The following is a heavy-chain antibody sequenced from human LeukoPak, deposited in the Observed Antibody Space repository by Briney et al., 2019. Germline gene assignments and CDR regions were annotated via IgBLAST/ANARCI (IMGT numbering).Heavy chain of an antibody. CDR1: GGSISSGSYY. CDR2: IYYSGST. V-gene: IGHV4-39*07. Sequence: PSETLSLTCTVSGGSISSGSYYWGWIRQPPGKGLEWIGNIYYSGSTYYNPSLKSRVSISVDTSKNQFSLKLTSVTAADTAVYYCARAVLATKSEHWFDSWGQGTLVTVSS. D-gene: IGHD2-8*01. CDR3: ARAVLATKSEHWFDS. J-gene: IGHJ5*01.